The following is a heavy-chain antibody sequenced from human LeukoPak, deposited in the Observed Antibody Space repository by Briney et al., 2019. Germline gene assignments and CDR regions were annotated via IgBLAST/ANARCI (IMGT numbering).Heavy chain of an antibody. D-gene: IGHD4-17*01. CDR1: GFTFTSSA. V-gene: IGHV1-58*02. CDR2: IVVGSGNT. Sequence: SVKVSCKASGFTFTSSAMQWVRQARGQRLEWIGWIVVGSGNTNYAQKFQERVTMTRDTSISTAYMELSRLRSDDTAVYYCARGGNYGDYVDAFDIWGQGAMVTVSS. CDR3: ARGGNYGDYVDAFDI. J-gene: IGHJ3*02.